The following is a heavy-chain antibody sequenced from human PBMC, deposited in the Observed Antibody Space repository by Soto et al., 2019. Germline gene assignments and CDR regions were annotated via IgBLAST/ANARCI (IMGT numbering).Heavy chain of an antibody. CDR3: ARNGVGTYHFDY. Sequence: SVKVSCKASGGTFSSYTISWVRQAPGQGLEWMGRIIPILGIANYAQKFQDRVTMTADKSTSTAYMELSSLRSEDTAVYYCARNGVGTYHFDYWGQGTLVTVSS. CDR1: GGTFSSYT. CDR2: IIPILGIA. J-gene: IGHJ4*02. D-gene: IGHD1-1*01. V-gene: IGHV1-69*02.